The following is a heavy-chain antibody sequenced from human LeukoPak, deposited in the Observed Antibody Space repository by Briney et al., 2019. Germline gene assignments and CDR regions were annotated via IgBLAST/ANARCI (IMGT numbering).Heavy chain of an antibody. CDR2: ISGSGGST. CDR3: AKAYGDLDY. V-gene: IGHV3-23*01. J-gene: IGHJ4*02. CDR1: GFIFDDYG. Sequence: GGSLRLSCAASGFIFDDYGMSWVRQAPGKGLEWVSTISGSGGSTYYADSVKGRFTISRDNSKDTLYLQMNSLRAEDTAVYYCAKAYGDLDYWGQGTLVTVSS. D-gene: IGHD4-17*01.